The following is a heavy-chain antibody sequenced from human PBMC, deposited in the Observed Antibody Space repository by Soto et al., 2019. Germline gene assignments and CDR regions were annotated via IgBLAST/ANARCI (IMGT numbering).Heavy chain of an antibody. V-gene: IGHV3-15*01. CDR3: TTAGVLLYYYGMDV. J-gene: IGHJ6*02. CDR2: IKSKTDGGTT. D-gene: IGHD1-26*01. Sequence: GGSLRLSCAASGFTFSNAWMSWVRQAPGKGLEWVGRIKSKTDGGTTDYAAPVKGRFTIPRDDSKNTLYLQMNSLKTEDTAVYYCTTAGVLLYYYGMDVWGQGTTVTVSS. CDR1: GFTFSNAW.